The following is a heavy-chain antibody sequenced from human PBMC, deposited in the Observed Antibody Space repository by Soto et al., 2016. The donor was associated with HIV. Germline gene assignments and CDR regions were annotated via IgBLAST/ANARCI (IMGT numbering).Heavy chain of an antibody. CDR1: GFTFSSYA. J-gene: IGHJ5*02. Sequence: EVQLLESGGGLVQPGGSLRLSCAASGFTFSSYAMSWVRQAPGKGLEWVSAISGSGGSTYYADSVKGRFTISRDNSKNTLYLQMNSLRAEDTAVYYCAKDQDYDFWSGYPNWFDPWGQGTLVTVSS. CDR2: ISGSGGST. V-gene: IGHV3-23*01. D-gene: IGHD3-3*01. CDR3: AKDQDYDFWSGYPNWFDP.